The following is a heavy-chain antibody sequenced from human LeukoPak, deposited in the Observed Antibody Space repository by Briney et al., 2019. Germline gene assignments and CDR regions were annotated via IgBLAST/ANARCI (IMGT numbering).Heavy chain of an antibody. J-gene: IGHJ4*02. Sequence: PEGSLRLSCAASGFTFSSYSMNWVRQAPGKGLEWVSSISSSSSYIYYADSVKGRFTISRDNAKNSLYLQMNSLRAEDMAVYYCASDCSGGSCGLFDYWGQGTLVTVSS. CDR2: ISSSSSYI. CDR3: ASDCSGGSCGLFDY. D-gene: IGHD2-15*01. V-gene: IGHV3-21*01. CDR1: GFTFSSYS.